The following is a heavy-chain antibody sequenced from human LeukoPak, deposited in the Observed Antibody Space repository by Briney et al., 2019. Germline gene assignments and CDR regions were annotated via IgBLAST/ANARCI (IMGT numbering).Heavy chain of an antibody. J-gene: IGHJ4*02. D-gene: IGHD6-13*01. V-gene: IGHV4-59*01. CDR1: GGSITSY. Sequence: SETLSHTCTVSGGSITSYWSWIRQPPGKGLEWIGYIYYSGSTNYNPSLKSRVTMSIDTSKNQFSLKLSSVTAADTAVYYCARIATPYSSSWYAYWGQGTLVTVSS. CDR3: ARIATPYSSSWYAY. CDR2: IYYSGST.